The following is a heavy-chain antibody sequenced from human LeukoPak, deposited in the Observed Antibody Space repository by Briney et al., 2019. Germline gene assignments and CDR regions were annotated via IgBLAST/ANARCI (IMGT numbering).Heavy chain of an antibody. J-gene: IGHJ4*02. V-gene: IGHV3-23*01. CDR2: ISGSGGST. D-gene: IGHD2-8*01. Sequence: PGGSLRLSCAASGFTFSSYAMSWVRQAPGKGLEWVSAISGSGGSTYYADSVKGRFTISRDNSKNTLYLQMNSLRAEDTAVYYCAKHLGYCTNGVCYTSQYFDYWGQGTLVTVSS. CDR1: GFTFSSYA. CDR3: AKHLGYCTNGVCYTSQYFDY.